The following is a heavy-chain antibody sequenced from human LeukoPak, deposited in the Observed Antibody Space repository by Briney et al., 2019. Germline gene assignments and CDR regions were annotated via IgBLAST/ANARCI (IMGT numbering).Heavy chain of an antibody. Sequence: GSSVKVSCKASGGTFTSYAISWVRQAPGQGLEWMGGIIPIFGTANYAQKFQGRVTITTDESTSTAYMELSSLRSEDTAVYYCARVYTYGPNRLDYWGQGTLVTVSS. V-gene: IGHV1-69*05. CDR3: ARVYTYGPNRLDY. D-gene: IGHD5-18*01. CDR1: GGTFTSYA. J-gene: IGHJ4*02. CDR2: IIPIFGTA.